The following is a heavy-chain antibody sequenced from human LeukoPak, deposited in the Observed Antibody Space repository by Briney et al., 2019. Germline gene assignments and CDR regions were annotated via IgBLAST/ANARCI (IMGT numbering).Heavy chain of an antibody. J-gene: IGHJ6*03. D-gene: IGHD6-25*01. CDR2: IYYSGST. CDR3: ARDSGPHYWYYMDV. V-gene: IGHV4-59*12. Sequence: PSETLSLTCTVSGGSIRSYYWSWIRQPPGKGLEWIGYIYYSGSTNYNPSLKSRVTISVDTSKNQFSLKLSSVTAADTAVYYCARDSGPHYWYYMDVWGKGTTVTVSS. CDR1: GGSIRSYY.